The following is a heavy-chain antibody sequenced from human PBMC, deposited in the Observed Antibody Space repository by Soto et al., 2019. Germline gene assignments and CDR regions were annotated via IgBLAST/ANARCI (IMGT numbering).Heavy chain of an antibody. V-gene: IGHV3-64D*06. D-gene: IGHD3-3*01. J-gene: IGHJ4*02. CDR3: LKGFAFGGGVVFDN. CDR2: ISSNGGST. CDR1: GFTFSSYA. Sequence: EVQLVESGGGLVQPGGSLRLSCSASGFTFSSYAMHWVRQAPGKGLEYVSAISSNGGSTYYADSVKGRFTISRDNSKKTLYFQISSRRAEETAVYYCLKGFAFGGGVVFDNWGQGTLVTVSS.